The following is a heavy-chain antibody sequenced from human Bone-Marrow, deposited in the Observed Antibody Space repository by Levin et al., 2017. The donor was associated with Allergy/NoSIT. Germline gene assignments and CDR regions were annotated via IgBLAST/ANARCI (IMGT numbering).Heavy chain of an antibody. J-gene: IGHJ4*02. V-gene: IGHV3-30*03. CDR2: ILYDGINK. CDR1: GFTFSNSG. Sequence: GGSLRLSCEVSGFTFSNSGMHWVRQAPGKGLEWVAGILYDGINKYHGDSVKGRFTISRDNSKNTLYLEMDSLGHDDTALYYCATGAYIGGDWSPKPFQYWGQGTLVTVSS. D-gene: IGHD2-21*02. CDR3: ATGAYIGGDWSPKPFQY.